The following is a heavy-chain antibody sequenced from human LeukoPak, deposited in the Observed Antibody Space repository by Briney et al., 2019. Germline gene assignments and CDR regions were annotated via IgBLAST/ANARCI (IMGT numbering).Heavy chain of an antibody. CDR1: GGSISSGGYY. V-gene: IGHV4-31*03. CDR3: ARTEAARLLYDAFDI. D-gene: IGHD6-6*01. CDR2: IYYSGST. Sequence: PSQTLSLTCTVSGGSISSGGYYWSWIRQHPGKGLEWIGYIYYSGSTYYNPPLKSRVTISVDTSKNQFSLKLSSVTAADTAVYYCARTEAARLLYDAFDIWGQGTMVTVSS. J-gene: IGHJ3*02.